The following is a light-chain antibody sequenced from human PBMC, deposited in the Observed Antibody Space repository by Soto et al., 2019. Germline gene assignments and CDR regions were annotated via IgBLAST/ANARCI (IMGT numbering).Light chain of an antibody. V-gene: IGLV4-69*01. J-gene: IGLJ2*01. CDR1: SGHSNYA. CDR2: LNSDGSH. Sequence: QLVLTQSPSASASLGASVKLTCTLSSGHSNYAIAWHQQQSEQGPRYLLKLNSDGSHSKGDGIPYRFSGSSSGAERYLTISHLQSEDEADYYCQTWGSGIVVFGGGTKVTVL. CDR3: QTWGSGIVV.